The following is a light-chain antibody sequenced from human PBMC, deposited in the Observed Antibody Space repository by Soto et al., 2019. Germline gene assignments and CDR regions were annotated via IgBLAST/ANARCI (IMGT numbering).Light chain of an antibody. CDR1: QNIGIF. Sequence: PMSRSPAYMSSFTGGTSNITSRASQNIGIFLNWHKQKPGKAPYLLIYGASSVQGGVPSRFSGSGSGTDFNLTISSLQPEDFATYYCQQCNSYPRTFGQGTKVDIK. J-gene: IGKJ1*01. CDR3: QQCNSYPRT. CDR2: GAS. V-gene: IGKV1-39*01.